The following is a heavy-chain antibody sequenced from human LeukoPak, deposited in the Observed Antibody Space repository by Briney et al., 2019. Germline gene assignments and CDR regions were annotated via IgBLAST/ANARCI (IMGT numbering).Heavy chain of an antibody. CDR1: GYTFTSNY. Sequence: ASVKVSCTASGYTFTSNYIHWVRQAPGQGLEWMGMIYPRDGSTSYAQKFQGRVTVTRDTSTSTVHMELSGLRSEDTAVYYCAKDSQMVEYQPYSMGFDPWGQGTLVTVSS. CDR2: IYPRDGST. CDR3: AKDSQMVEYQPYSMGFDP. J-gene: IGHJ5*02. D-gene: IGHD2-2*01. V-gene: IGHV1-46*01.